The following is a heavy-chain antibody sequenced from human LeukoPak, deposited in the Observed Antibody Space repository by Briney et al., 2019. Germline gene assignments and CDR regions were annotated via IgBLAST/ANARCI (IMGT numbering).Heavy chain of an antibody. D-gene: IGHD3-10*01. CDR2: IYYSGST. J-gene: IGHJ5*02. CDR3: ARVRSSGSSLFDP. V-gene: IGHV4-59*01. Sequence: ETLSLTCTVSGGSISSYYWSWIRQPPGKGLEWIGYIYYSGSTNYNPSLKSRVTISVDTSKNQFSLKLSSVTAADTAVYYCARVRSSGSSLFDPWGQGTLVTVSS. CDR1: GGSISSYY.